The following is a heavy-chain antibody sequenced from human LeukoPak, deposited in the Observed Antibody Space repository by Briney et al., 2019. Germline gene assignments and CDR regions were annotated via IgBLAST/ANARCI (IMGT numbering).Heavy chain of an antibody. Sequence: GGSLRLSCAASGFTFSNYWMHWARQAPGKGLVWVSSINTDGSVTNYADSVKGRFTISRDNVKGTLYLQMNSLRAEDTAVYYCARVGCRGGSCSSRGDYYYGMDVWGQGTTVTVSS. V-gene: IGHV3-74*01. J-gene: IGHJ6*02. CDR1: GFTFSNYW. CDR2: INTDGSVT. CDR3: ARVGCRGGSCSSRGDYYYGMDV. D-gene: IGHD2-15*01.